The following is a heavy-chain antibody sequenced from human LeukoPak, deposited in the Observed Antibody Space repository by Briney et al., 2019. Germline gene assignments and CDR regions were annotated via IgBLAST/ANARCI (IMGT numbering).Heavy chain of an antibody. J-gene: IGHJ4*02. CDR3: TRDDYGDLDY. D-gene: IGHD4-17*01. Sequence: ASVKVSCEASGYTFTGYSIHWVRQAPGQGLEWMGWINPNSGGRNYAQKFQGRVTMTRDTSISTAYMELTRLRSDDTAVYYCTRDDYGDLDYWGQGTLVTVSS. CDR1: GYTFTGYS. CDR2: INPNSGGR. V-gene: IGHV1-2*02.